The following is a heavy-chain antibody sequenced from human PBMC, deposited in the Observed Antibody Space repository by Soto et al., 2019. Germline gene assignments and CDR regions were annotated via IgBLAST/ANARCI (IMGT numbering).Heavy chain of an antibody. V-gene: IGHV4-59*01. Sequence: PSDTLSLTCTVSGASISSYYWSWIRQPPGKGLEWIGYIYYSGSTNYNPSLKSRVTISVDTSKNQFSLKLSSVTAADTAVYYCARSGRRDGYRFDYWGQGTLVTVSS. J-gene: IGHJ4*02. CDR1: GASISSYY. CDR3: ARSGRRDGYRFDY. CDR2: IYYSGST. D-gene: IGHD2-21*01.